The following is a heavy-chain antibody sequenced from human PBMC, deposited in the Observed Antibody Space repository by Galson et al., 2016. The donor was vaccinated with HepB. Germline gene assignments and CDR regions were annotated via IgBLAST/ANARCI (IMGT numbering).Heavy chain of an antibody. CDR1: GYRFTTYW. V-gene: IGHV5-51*01. D-gene: IGHD3-10*01. J-gene: IGHJ6*02. CDR2: IYPGNSDT. CDR3: ARRSGTTKNYNYYFAMDV. Sequence: QSGAEVKKPGESLKISCRGSGYRFTTYWIGWVRQMPGKGLEWMGIIYPGNSDTRYSPSFQGQVTISADKSISTAYLQWSSLKASDTAMYFCARRSGTTKNYNYYFAMDVWGQGTTVTVSS.